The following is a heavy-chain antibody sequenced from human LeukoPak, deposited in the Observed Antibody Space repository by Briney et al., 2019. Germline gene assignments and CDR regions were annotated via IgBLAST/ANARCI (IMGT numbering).Heavy chain of an antibody. D-gene: IGHD2-2*01. CDR2: INHSGST. CDR1: GGSFSGYY. CDR3: AREWGGYCSSTSCSFFDY. Sequence: SETLSLTCAVYGGSFSGYYWSWIRQPPGKGLEWIGEINHSGSTNYNPSLKSRVTISVDTSTNQFSLKLSSVTAADTAVYYCAREWGGYCSSTSCSFFDYWGQGTLVTVSS. J-gene: IGHJ4*02. V-gene: IGHV4-34*01.